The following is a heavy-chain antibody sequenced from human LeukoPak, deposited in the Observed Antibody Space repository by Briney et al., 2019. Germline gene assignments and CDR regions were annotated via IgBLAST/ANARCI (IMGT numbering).Heavy chain of an antibody. CDR3: AGHGHRYSRD. CDR2: IQDSGIT. CDR1: GDSVSSGY. D-gene: IGHD2-15*01. Sequence: SETLSLICNVSGDSVSSGYWSWIRQSPGKGLEWIGFIQDSGITDYNPSLKSRLLMSVDTSKNQFSLNLRSVTAADTAVYYCAGHGHRYSRDWGQGILVTISS. V-gene: IGHV4-59*08. J-gene: IGHJ1*01.